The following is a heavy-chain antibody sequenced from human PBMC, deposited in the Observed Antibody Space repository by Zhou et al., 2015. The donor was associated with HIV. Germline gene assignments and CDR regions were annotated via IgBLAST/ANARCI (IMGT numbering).Heavy chain of an antibody. Sequence: QVQLLQSGAEVKKPGSSVRLSCKATGGTLSTNAVSWVRQAPGQGLEWMGGIIPMFGTPTYAQKFQGRVTISADESTSTAYMELSSLRYDDTAVYYCARDWRGGGYSGYIDALDVWGQGTKVTVS. V-gene: IGHV1-69*01. CDR1: GGTLSTNA. CDR3: ARDWRGGGYSGYIDALDV. CDR2: IIPMFGTP. J-gene: IGHJ3*01. D-gene: IGHD5-12*01.